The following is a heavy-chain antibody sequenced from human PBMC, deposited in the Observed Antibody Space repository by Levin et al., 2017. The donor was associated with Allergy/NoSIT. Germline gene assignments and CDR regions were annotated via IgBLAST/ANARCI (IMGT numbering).Heavy chain of an antibody. J-gene: IGHJ4*02. CDR1: GYSFTSFW. Sequence: GESLKISCQASGYSFTSFWFGWVRQRPGKGLEWMGLIFPSDSDTRVSPSFQGQIIMSVDKSISTAYLQWSSLKASDTAMYYCARRDSDGSNSFDYWGQGTLVTVSP. D-gene: IGHD4-23*01. V-gene: IGHV5-51*01. CDR3: ARRDSDGSNSFDY. CDR2: IFPSDSDT.